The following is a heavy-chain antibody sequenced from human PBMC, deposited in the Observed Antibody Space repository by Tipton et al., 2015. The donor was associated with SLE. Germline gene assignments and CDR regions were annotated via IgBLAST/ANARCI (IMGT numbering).Heavy chain of an antibody. D-gene: IGHD3-22*01. CDR2: SYTSGST. CDR1: GGSISSYY. V-gene: IGHV4-4*07. CDR3: ARDRDDSSGSLFDP. J-gene: IGHJ5*02. Sequence: TLSLTCTVSGGSISSYYWIWIRQPAGKGLEWIGRSYTSGSTNYNPSLKSRVTMSVDTSKNQFSLKLSSVTAADTSVYYCARDRDDSSGSLFDPWGQGTLVTVSS.